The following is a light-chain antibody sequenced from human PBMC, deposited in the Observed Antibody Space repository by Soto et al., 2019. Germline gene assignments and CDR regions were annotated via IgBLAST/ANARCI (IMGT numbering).Light chain of an antibody. CDR2: GAS. CDR3: QQYGSSRFT. J-gene: IGKJ3*01. V-gene: IGKV3-20*01. Sequence: EIVLTQSPGTLSLSTGERATLSCRASQSITNSYLAWYQQKPGQAPRLLVYGASSRATGIPDRFSGSGSGKDFTLTISRLEPEDFAVYYCQQYGSSRFTFGPGTKLDVK. CDR1: QSITNSY.